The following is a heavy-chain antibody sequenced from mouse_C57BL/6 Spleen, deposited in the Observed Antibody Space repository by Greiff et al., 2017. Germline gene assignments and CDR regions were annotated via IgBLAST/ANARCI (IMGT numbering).Heavy chain of an antibody. V-gene: IGHV1-82*01. CDR3: ARSGPTIRGDY. J-gene: IGHJ4*01. CDR1: GYAFSSSW. Sequence: QVQLKESGPELVKPGASVKISCTASGYAFSSSWMNWVTQRPGKGLEWIGRIYPGGGANNYNGTFKGKATLTADKSSSTAYMQLSSLTSEDSAVYFCARSGPTIRGDYWGQGTSVTVSS. D-gene: IGHD3-2*02. CDR2: IYPGGGAN.